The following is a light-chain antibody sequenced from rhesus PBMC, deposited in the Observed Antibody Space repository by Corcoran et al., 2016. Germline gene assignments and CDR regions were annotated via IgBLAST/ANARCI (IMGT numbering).Light chain of an antibody. CDR2: NTN. Sequence: QAVVTQEPSLTVSPGGTVTLTCGSSTGAVTSGNYPNWFQQKPGQAPRGLIYNTNSKHSWTPARFSGSLAGGKAAPTPPPPQPEDEAEYYCLLYYSGAHIFGAGTRLTVL. J-gene: IGLJ1*01. CDR3: LLYYSGAHI. V-gene: IGLV7-76*01. CDR1: TGAVTSGNY.